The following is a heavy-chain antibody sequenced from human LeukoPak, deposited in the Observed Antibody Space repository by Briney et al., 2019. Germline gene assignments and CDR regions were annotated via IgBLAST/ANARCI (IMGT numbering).Heavy chain of an antibody. CDR1: GYTFTGYY. V-gene: IGHV1-2*02. D-gene: IGHD3-3*01. CDR3: ARSLGSGYPYYYYYYYMDV. J-gene: IGHJ6*03. Sequence: ASVKVSCKASGYTFTGYYMHWVRQAPGQGLEWMGWINPNSGGTNYAQKFQGRVTMTRDTSISTAYMELSRLRSDDTAVYYCARSLGSGYPYYYYYYYMDVWGKGTTVTVSS. CDR2: INPNSGGT.